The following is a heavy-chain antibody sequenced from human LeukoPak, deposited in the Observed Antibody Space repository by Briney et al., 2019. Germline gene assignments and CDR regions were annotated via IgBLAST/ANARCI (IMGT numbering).Heavy chain of an antibody. V-gene: IGHV1-2*02. J-gene: IGHJ5*01. Sequence: ASVKVSCKASGYTFTDYFIHWVRQAPGQGLEWMGWINPYIGDASYAQKFQDRVTMTRDRSINTAYMEPSRLTSDDTAVYYCARMALDGGDSIGFDSWGQGTLVTVSS. CDR3: ARMALDGGDSIGFDS. CDR1: GYTFTDYF. CDR2: INPYIGDA. D-gene: IGHD2-21*02.